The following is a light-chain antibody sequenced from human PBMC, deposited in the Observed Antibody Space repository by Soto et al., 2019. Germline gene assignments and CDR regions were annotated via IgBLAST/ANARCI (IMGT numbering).Light chain of an antibody. CDR3: SSYTSSNTVI. V-gene: IGLV2-14*01. CDR2: AVS. J-gene: IGLJ2*01. Sequence: QSVLTQPASVSGSPGQSITISSTGTSRDVGGYNSVSWYQQHPDEAPKLMIYAVSNRPSGISHRFFASKSGNTASLTISGLQAEDEADYYCSSYTSSNTVIFGGGTKLTVL. CDR1: SRDVGGYNS.